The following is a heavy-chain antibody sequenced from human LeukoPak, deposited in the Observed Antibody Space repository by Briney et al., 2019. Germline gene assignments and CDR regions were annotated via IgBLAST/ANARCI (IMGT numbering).Heavy chain of an antibody. J-gene: IGHJ4*02. CDR2: IYYSGST. Sequence: SETLSPTCTVSGGSISSYYWSGIRQPPGKGLEWFGYIYYSGSTNYNPPLKSRVTISVDTSKNQFSLKLSSVTAADTAVYYCARGDWNYPYWGQGTLVTVFS. D-gene: IGHD1-7*01. CDR1: GGSISSYY. CDR3: ARGDWNYPY. V-gene: IGHV4-59*01.